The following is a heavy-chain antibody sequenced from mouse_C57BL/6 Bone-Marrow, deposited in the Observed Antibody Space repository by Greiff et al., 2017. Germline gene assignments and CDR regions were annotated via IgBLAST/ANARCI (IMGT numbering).Heavy chain of an antibody. D-gene: IGHD1-1*01. Sequence: EVQLVESGGGLVKPGGSLKLSCAASGFTFSSYAMSWVRQTPEKRLEWVATISDGGSYTYYPDNVKGRFTISRDNAKNNLYLQMSHLKSEDAAMYYCARSLDCSSSWFAYWGQGTLVTVSA. CDR1: GFTFSSYA. CDR3: ARSLDCSSSWFAY. CDR2: ISDGGSYT. V-gene: IGHV5-4*01. J-gene: IGHJ3*01.